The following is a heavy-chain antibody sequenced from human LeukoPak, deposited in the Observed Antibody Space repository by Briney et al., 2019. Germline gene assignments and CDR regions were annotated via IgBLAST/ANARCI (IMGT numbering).Heavy chain of an antibody. CDR3: ARDWAPILLPDMDY. Sequence: GGSLRLSCAASGFTFSSYWMSWVRQAPEKGLEWVANIKQDGSEKYYVDSVKGRFTISRDNAKNSLYLQMNSLRAEDTAVYYCARDWAPILLPDMDYWGQGTLVTVSS. D-gene: IGHD3-9*01. V-gene: IGHV3-7*05. CDR2: IKQDGSEK. J-gene: IGHJ4*02. CDR1: GFTFSSYW.